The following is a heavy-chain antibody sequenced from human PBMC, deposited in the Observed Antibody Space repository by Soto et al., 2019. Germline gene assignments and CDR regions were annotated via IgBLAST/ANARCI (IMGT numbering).Heavy chain of an antibody. CDR1: GYTFTGYY. CDR2: INPNSGGT. J-gene: IGHJ4*02. V-gene: IGHV1-2*02. Sequence: ASVKVSCKASGYTFTGYYMHWVRQAPGQGLEWMGWINPNSGGTNYAQKFQGRVTMTRDTSTSTAYMELSRLRSDDTAVYYCATPPSIQLWLRYWGQGTLVTVSS. CDR3: ATPPSIQLWLRY. D-gene: IGHD5-18*01.